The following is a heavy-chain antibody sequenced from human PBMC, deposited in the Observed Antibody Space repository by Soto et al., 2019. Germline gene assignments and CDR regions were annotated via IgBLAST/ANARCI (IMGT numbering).Heavy chain of an antibody. CDR2: IKSKTDGGTT. J-gene: IGHJ6*02. CDR3: TTHGRLQWRRMGYYYYGMDV. D-gene: IGHD4-4*01. CDR1: GFTFSNAW. Sequence: PGGSLRLSCAASGFTFSNAWMNWVRQAPGKGLEWVGRIKSKTDGGTTDYAAPVKGRFTISRDDSKNTLYLQMNSLKTEDTAVYYCTTHGRLQWRRMGYYYYGMDVWGQGTTVTVSS. V-gene: IGHV3-15*07.